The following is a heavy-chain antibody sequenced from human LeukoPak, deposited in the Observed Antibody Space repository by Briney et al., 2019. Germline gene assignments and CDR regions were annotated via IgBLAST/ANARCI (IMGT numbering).Heavy chain of an antibody. CDR3: ARADCESGGNCHYFNY. D-gene: IGHD2-15*01. CDR1: GDSISSGTYY. V-gene: IGHV4-61*02. CDR2: IYTSEST. Sequence: SETLSLTCTVSGDSISSGTYYWSWIRQPAGKGLEWIGRIYTSESTNDNPSLKSRVTISLHTSKNQFSLKLSSVTAADTAVYFCARADCESGGNCHYFNYWGQGTLVTVSS. J-gene: IGHJ4*02.